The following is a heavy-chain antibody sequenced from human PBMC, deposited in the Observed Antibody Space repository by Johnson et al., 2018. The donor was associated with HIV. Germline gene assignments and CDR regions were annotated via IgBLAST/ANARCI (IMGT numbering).Heavy chain of an antibody. CDR2: ISGSGGST. CDR1: GFTFSSYA. Sequence: EVQLVESGGGLVQPGGSLRLSCAASGFTFSSYAMSWVRQAPGKGLEWVSAISGSGGSTYYAVSVKGRFTISRDNFKNTLYLQMNSLRDEDTAVYCCARPYILLQLVSAFDIWGQGTMVTVSS. J-gene: IGHJ3*02. D-gene: IGHD6-6*01. V-gene: IGHV3-23*04. CDR3: ARPYILLQLVSAFDI.